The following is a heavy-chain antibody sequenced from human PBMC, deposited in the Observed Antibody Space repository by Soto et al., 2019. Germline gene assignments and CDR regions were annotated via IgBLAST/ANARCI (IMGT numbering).Heavy chain of an antibody. V-gene: IGHV3-74*01. Sequence: EVQLVESGGGLVQPGGSLRLSCAASGFTFSSYWMHWVRQAPGKGLVWVSRINSDGSSTSYADSVKGRFTISRDNAKNTLYLQMNSLRAEDTAVYYCASLIVGSRGRDAFDIWGQGTMVTVSS. CDR2: INSDGSST. CDR1: GFTFSSYW. D-gene: IGHD1-26*01. J-gene: IGHJ3*02. CDR3: ASLIVGSRGRDAFDI.